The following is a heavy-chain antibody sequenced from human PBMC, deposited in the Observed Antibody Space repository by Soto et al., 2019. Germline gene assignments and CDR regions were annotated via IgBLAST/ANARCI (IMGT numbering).Heavy chain of an antibody. CDR1: GFTFSNHW. D-gene: IGHD2-21*01. CDR3: ARGLRYVIEA. CDR2: IKGDGSQK. Sequence: EVELVESGGALVQPGGSLRVTCAASGFTFSNHWMNWVRQAPGKGLEWVAIIKGDGSQKHYVGSVEGRFTISRDNAKNSLHLQMSSLRVEDTAVYYCARGLRYVIEAWGQGTMVTVSS. V-gene: IGHV3-7*05. J-gene: IGHJ5*02.